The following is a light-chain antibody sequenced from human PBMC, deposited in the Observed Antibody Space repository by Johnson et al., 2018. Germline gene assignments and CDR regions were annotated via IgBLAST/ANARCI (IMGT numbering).Light chain of an antibody. J-gene: IGLJ1*01. Sequence: SVLTQPPSVSAAPGQQVTISCSGSSSKIGNNYVSWYQQLPGTAPKLLIYENNKRPSGIPDRFSGSKSGTSATLGITGLQTGDEADYYCGTWDSSLSAGNVFGTGTKVTVL. V-gene: IGLV1-51*02. CDR1: SSKIGNNY. CDR3: GTWDSSLSAGNV. CDR2: ENN.